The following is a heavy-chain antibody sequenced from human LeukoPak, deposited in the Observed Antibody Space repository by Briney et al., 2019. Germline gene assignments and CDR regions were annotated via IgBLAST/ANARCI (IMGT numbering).Heavy chain of an antibody. CDR1: GYTFTSYY. Sequence: ATVKVSCKASGYTFTSYYMHWVRQAPGQGLEWMGIINSSCGSTTYAQKFQGRVTVTIDTSTSTVYMELSSLRSEDTAMYYCARRGYSSSWYPYFDYWGQGTLVTVS. CDR3: ARRGYSSSWYPYFDY. J-gene: IGHJ4*02. D-gene: IGHD6-13*01. V-gene: IGHV1-46*01. CDR2: INSSCGST.